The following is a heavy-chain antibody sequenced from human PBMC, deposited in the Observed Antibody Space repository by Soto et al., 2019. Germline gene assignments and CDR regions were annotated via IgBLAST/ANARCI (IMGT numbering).Heavy chain of an antibody. CDR2: IDLAIGDT. CDR3: GLEPTGTGGFDY. D-gene: IGHD7-27*01. CDR1: GHTFTGHH. V-gene: IGHV1-2*02. Sequence: QVQMVPSGAEVKKPGASVKVSCKASGHTFTGHHMHWVRQAPGQGLERMGLIDLAIGDTKYAQKFQGRITSTSDTSITTAYMELRGLRSDDTAVYYCGLEPTGTGGFDYWGQGTLVTVS. J-gene: IGHJ4*02.